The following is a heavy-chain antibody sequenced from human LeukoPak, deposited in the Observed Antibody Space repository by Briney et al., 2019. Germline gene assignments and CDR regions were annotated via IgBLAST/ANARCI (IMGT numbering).Heavy chain of an antibody. D-gene: IGHD6-13*01. V-gene: IGHV3-48*02. CDR2: ISLNSASI. J-gene: IGHJ4*02. CDR1: GFAFSTYS. CDR3: VRDVRSSWSY. Sequence: PGGSLRLSCAASGFAFSTYSMNWVRQPPGKGLEWVASISLNSASIYYADSVKGRFTISRDNAKNSLYLQMNSLRDEDTAVYFCVRDVRSSWSYWGQGTLVTVSS.